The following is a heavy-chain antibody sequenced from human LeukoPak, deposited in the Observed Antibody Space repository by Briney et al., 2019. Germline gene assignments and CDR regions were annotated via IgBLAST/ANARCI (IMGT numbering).Heavy chain of an antibody. CDR2: ISGGTT. Sequence: GRSLRLSCTASGFTFGDYLMSWFRQAPGKGLEWIGFISGGTTEYAASVKGRFTISRDDSTSIAYLQMSSLTTEDTAVYYCSRGSGWLSVYWGQGTLDTVSS. CDR3: SRGSGWLSVY. D-gene: IGHD6-19*01. J-gene: IGHJ4*02. CDR1: GFTFGDYL. V-gene: IGHV3-49*03.